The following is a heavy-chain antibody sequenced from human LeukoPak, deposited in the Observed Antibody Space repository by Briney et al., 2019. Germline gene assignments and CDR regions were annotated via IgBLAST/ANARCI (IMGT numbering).Heavy chain of an antibody. D-gene: IGHD6-13*01. CDR2: IIPILDIA. Sequence: SVKVSCKASGGTFSSYTISWVRQAPGQGLEWMGRIIPILDIANYVQKFQGRVTITADKSTSTAYMELSSLRSEDTAVYYCARDFPPPNSWSNNWFDPWGQGTLVTVSS. CDR1: GGTFSSYT. J-gene: IGHJ5*02. CDR3: ARDFPPPNSWSNNWFDP. V-gene: IGHV1-69*04.